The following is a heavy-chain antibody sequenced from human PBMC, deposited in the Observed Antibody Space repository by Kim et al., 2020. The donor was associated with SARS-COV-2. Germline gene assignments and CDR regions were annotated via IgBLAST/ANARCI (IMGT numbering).Heavy chain of an antibody. V-gene: IGHV3-23*01. D-gene: IGHD2-2*01. CDR3: AKSPKLGYCSSTSCRYYYYYYMDV. CDR2: ISGSGGST. J-gene: IGHJ6*03. Sequence: GGSLRLSCAASGFTFSSYAMSWVRQAPGKGLEWVSAISGSGGSTYYADSVKGRFTISRDNSKNTLYLQMYSLRAEDTAVYYCAKSPKLGYCSSTSCRYYYYYYMDVWGKGTMVTVSS. CDR1: GFTFSSYA.